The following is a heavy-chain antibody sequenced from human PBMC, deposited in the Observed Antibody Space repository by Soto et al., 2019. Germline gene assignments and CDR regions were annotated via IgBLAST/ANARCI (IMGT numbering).Heavy chain of an antibody. CDR3: ARGGGYHDY. Sequence: PSETLSLTCTVSGASISTYYWNWIRQPPGKGLEWIGYINYSGSTNYNPSLKSRVTISVDTSKNQFSLKLTSVTAADTALYYCARGGGYHDYWGQGTVVTVSS. J-gene: IGHJ4*02. V-gene: IGHV4-59*01. D-gene: IGHD1-26*01. CDR2: INYSGST. CDR1: GASISTYY.